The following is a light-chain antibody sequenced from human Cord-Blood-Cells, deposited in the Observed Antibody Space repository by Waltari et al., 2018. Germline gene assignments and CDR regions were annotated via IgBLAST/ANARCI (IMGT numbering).Light chain of an antibody. J-gene: IGLJ2*01. CDR2: EVS. Sequence: QSALTQPASVSGSPGQSITISCTGTRSDVGGYNSVSWYQQHPGKAPKLMIYEVSNRPSGVSNRFSGSKSGNTASLTIPGLQAEDEADYYCSSYTSSSTRVVFGGGTKLTVL. CDR3: SSYTSSSTRVV. V-gene: IGLV2-14*01. CDR1: RSDVGGYNS.